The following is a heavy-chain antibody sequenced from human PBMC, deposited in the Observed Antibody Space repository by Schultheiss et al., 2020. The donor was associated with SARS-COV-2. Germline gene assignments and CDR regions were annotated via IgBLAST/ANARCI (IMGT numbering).Heavy chain of an antibody. CDR2: ISWNSGSI. Sequence: SLKISCAASGFTFDDYAMHWVRQAPGKGLEWVSGISWNSGSIGYADSVKGRFTISRDNAKNSLYLQMNSLRAEDTALYYCAKDIEARSSSSYYGMDVWGQGTTVTVSS. V-gene: IGHV3-9*01. J-gene: IGHJ6*02. D-gene: IGHD6-13*01. CDR1: GFTFDDYA. CDR3: AKDIEARSSSSYYGMDV.